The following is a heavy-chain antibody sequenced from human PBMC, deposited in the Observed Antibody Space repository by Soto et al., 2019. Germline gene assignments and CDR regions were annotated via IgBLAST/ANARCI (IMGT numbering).Heavy chain of an antibody. J-gene: IGHJ4*02. CDR1: GASINEYY. CDR2: SYDSGTA. Sequence: SEALSLTCTVSGASINEYYWTWIRQPPRKGLEWIGYSYDSGTANYNPSLKRRVTISVDTAKNQFSLILSPVTAAHTVVYYCASAEYSGTAVAYWRQGTLVTVSS. V-gene: IGHV4-59*01. D-gene: IGHD1-26*01. CDR3: ASAEYSGTAVAY.